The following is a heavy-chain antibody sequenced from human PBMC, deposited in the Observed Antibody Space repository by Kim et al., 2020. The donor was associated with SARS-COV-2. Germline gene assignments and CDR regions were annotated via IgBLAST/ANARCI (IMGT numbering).Heavy chain of an antibody. V-gene: IGHV4-34*01. Sequence: RKSRVTISVDTSKNQFSLKLSSVTAADTAVYYCARVVTYCGGDCYSFFDYWGQGTLVTVSS. J-gene: IGHJ4*02. D-gene: IGHD2-21*02. CDR3: ARVVTYCGGDCYSFFDY.